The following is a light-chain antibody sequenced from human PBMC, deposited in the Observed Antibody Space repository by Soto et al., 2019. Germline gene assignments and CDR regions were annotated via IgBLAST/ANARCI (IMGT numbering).Light chain of an antibody. Sequence: QSVLTQPASVSGSPGQSITISCTGTSSDIGVFDLVSWYRQYPGKAPKLMIYGVTKRPSGVSDRFSGSKSGKTASLTISGLQAEDEADYYCSSYTSSTGYVFGTGTKVTVL. CDR2: GVT. V-gene: IGLV2-14*02. CDR1: SSDIGVFDL. CDR3: SSYTSSTGYV. J-gene: IGLJ1*01.